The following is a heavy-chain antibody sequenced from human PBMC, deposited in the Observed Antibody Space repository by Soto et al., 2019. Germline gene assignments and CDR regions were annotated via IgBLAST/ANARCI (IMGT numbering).Heavy chain of an antibody. D-gene: IGHD6-13*01. Sequence: SETLSLTCAVSGGSISSGGYSWSWIRQPPGKGLEWIGYIYHSGSTYYNQSLKSRVTISVGRSKNQFSLKLSSVTAADTAVYYCARVARNFFEGYSSSWQNWFDPWGKGTLVPVSS. CDR2: IYHSGST. J-gene: IGHJ5*02. CDR1: GGSISSGGYS. V-gene: IGHV4-30-2*01. CDR3: ARVARNFFEGYSSSWQNWFDP.